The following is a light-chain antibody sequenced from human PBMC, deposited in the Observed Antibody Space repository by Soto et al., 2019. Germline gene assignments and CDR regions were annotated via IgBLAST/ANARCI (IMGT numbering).Light chain of an antibody. CDR3: QQYNNWPLT. V-gene: IGKV3-15*01. Sequence: EIVMTQSPATLSVSPGERATLSCRASQSVYSNLAWYQQKPGQAPRLLIYGASTRATGIPVRFSGSGSGTEFALTISSLQSEDVAVYYCQQYNNWPLTFGGGTKVEI. J-gene: IGKJ4*01. CDR1: QSVYSN. CDR2: GAS.